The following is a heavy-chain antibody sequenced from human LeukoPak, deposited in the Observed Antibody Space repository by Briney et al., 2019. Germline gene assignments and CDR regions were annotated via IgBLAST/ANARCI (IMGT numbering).Heavy chain of an antibody. J-gene: IGHJ4*02. CDR3: ARHRGPHVGRME. CDR1: GGSISSFY. Sequence: SETLSLTCSISGGSISSFYWSWIRQPPGKGLEWIGYIYSSGYSNYNPSLKSRVTISVDTSKNQFSLKLSSVTAADTAVYYCARHRGPHVGRMEWGQGTQVTVSS. CDR2: IYSSGYS. V-gene: IGHV4-59*08. D-gene: IGHD3-3*01.